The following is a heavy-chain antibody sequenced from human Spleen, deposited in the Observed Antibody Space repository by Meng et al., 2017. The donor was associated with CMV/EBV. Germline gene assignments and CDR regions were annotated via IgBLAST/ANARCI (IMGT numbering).Heavy chain of an antibody. Sequence: GESLKISCATSGLNFKIYGMHWVRQLPGKGLEWVANIKQDGSEKYYVDSVKGRFTISRDNAKNSLYLLMNSLRAEDTAVYYCARSSTIFGVLNYWGQGTLVTVSS. CDR3: ARSSTIFGVLNY. D-gene: IGHD3-3*01. J-gene: IGHJ4*02. V-gene: IGHV3-7*01. CDR2: IKQDGSEK. CDR1: GLNFKIYG.